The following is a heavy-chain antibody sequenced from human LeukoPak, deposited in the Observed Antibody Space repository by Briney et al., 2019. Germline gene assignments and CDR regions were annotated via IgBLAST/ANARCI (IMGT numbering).Heavy chain of an antibody. D-gene: IGHD1-26*01. V-gene: IGHV4-4*02. CDR3: ARGKWELPHDY. J-gene: IGHJ4*02. Sequence: SGTLSLTCAVSGGSISSSNWWSWVRQPPGKGLEWIGEIYHSGSTNYNPSLKSRVTISVDTSKNQFSLKLSSVTAADTAVYYCARGKWELPHDYWGQGTLVTVSS. CDR1: GGSISSSNW. CDR2: IYHSGST.